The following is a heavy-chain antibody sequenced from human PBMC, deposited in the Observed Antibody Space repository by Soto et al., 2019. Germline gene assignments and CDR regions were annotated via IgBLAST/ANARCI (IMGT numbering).Heavy chain of an antibody. CDR3: AGTYYYDSSGFWPI. CDR2: INHSGST. V-gene: IGHV4-34*01. CDR1: GGSFSGYY. Sequence: PSETLSLTCAVYGGSFSGYYWSWIRQPPGKGLEWIGEINHSGSTNYNPSLKSRVTISVDTSKNQFSLKLSSVTAADTAVYYCAGTYYYDSSGFWPIWGQGTLVTVSS. D-gene: IGHD3-22*01. J-gene: IGHJ4*02.